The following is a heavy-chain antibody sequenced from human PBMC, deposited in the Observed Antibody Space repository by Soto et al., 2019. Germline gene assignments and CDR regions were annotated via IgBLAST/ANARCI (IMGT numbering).Heavy chain of an antibody. D-gene: IGHD3-10*01. CDR1: GGSIITTSTW. CDR2: IYHSGST. Sequence: SETLSLTCAVSGGSIITTSTWWSWVRQPPGKGLEWIGEIYHSGSTNYNPSLKSRVTISVDTSKNQFSLKLSSVTAADTAVYYCARVSGIYYYGMDVWGQGTTVTVS. V-gene: IGHV4-4*02. CDR3: ARVSGIYYYGMDV. J-gene: IGHJ6*02.